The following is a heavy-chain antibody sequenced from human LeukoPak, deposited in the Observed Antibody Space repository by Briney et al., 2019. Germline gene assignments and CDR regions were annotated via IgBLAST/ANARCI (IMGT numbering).Heavy chain of an antibody. D-gene: IGHD3-3*01. J-gene: IGHJ6*03. CDR3: AREVNYDFWSGYQYYMDV. CDR2: IQYDGSNK. CDR1: GFTFSSYG. V-gene: IGHV3-30*02. Sequence: GGSLRLSCAASGFTFSSYGMHWVRQAPGKGLEWVAFIQYDGSNKYYADSVKGRFTISRDNAKNSLYLQMNSLRAEDTAVYYCAREVNYDFWSGYQYYMDVWGKGTTVTVSS.